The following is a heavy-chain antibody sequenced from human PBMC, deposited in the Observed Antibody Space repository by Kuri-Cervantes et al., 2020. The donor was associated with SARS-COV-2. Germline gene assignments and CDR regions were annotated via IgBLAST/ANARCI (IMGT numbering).Heavy chain of an antibody. Sequence: SDTLSLTCIVSGGSINTDSWAWIRQAPGKGLEGIGTIYYSGTTNYHPSLGSRVNISVDTSKSLFSLRLRSVTAADAAVYYCARRRLGIDGPRWGLYDSNYHIDVWGKGSTVTVSS. CDR3: ARRRLGIDGPRWGLYDSNYHIDV. V-gene: IGHV4-59*08. J-gene: IGHJ6*03. D-gene: IGHD2-21*02. CDR1: GGSINTDS. CDR2: IYYSGTT.